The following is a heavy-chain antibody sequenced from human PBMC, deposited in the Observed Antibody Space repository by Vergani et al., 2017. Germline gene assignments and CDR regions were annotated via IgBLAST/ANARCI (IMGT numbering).Heavy chain of an antibody. CDR1: GFTFSSYS. CDR3: AGATDYYYYGMDV. CDR2: IYSGGST. Sequence: EVQLVESGGGLVKPGGSLRLSCAASGFTFSSYSMNWVRQAPGKGLEWVSVIYSGGSTYYADSVKGRFTISRDNSKNTMYLQMNSLRAEDTAVYYCAGATDYYYYGMDVWGQGTTVTVSS. D-gene: IGHD1-26*01. J-gene: IGHJ6*02. V-gene: IGHV3-66*02.